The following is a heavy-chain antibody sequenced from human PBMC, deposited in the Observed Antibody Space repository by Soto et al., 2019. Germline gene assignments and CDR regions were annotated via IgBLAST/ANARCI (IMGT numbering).Heavy chain of an antibody. J-gene: IGHJ5*02. CDR3: SMMVRGVRRRGDNWFEP. D-gene: IGHD3-10*01. Sequence: QVPLVQSGAEVKKPGASVKVSCKASGYTFTSYDINWVRQATGQGLEWMGWMNPNSGNTGYAQKFQGRVTIYRNTSISTAYMELSSLRSDDTAVYYCSMMVRGVRRRGDNWFEPWGQGTLVTVSS. CDR1: GYTFTSYD. CDR2: MNPNSGNT. V-gene: IGHV1-8*01.